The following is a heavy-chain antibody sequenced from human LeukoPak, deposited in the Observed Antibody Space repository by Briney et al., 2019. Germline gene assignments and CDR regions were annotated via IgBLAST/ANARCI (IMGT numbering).Heavy chain of an antibody. Sequence: GGSLRLSCAASGFTFSSYTMTWVRQAPGKGLEWVSSISTSSSYRYNADSVKGRFTISRDNAKNSLYLQMNSLRAEDTAVYYCARDMIVTTPVYGMDVWGQGTTVTVSS. D-gene: IGHD3-22*01. V-gene: IGHV3-21*01. CDR3: ARDMIVTTPVYGMDV. CDR1: GFTFSSYT. J-gene: IGHJ6*02. CDR2: ISTSSSYR.